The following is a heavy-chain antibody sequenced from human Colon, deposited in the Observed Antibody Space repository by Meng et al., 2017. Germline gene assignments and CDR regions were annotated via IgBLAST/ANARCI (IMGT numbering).Heavy chain of an antibody. CDR2: IHYSGSR. CDR1: GGSVSSASYY. D-gene: IGHD3-10*01. CDR3: ARFYGSGTFEVHDY. V-gene: IGHV4-61*01. J-gene: IGHJ4*02. Sequence: VQLRGEGPGLVWPSGTLSITCNVSGGSVSSASYYWIWIRQPPGKGLEWIGLIHYSGSRNYNPSLKSRVTMSVDTSKNQVSLRLTSVTAADTAVYYCARFYGSGTFEVHDYWGQGTLVTVSS.